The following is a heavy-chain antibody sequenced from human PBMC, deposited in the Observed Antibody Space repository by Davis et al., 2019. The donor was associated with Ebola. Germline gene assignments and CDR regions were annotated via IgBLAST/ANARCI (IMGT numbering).Heavy chain of an antibody. CDR2: IIPILGIA. Sequence: SVTVSCKASRYTFTSHGISWVCQAPGQGLEWMGRIIPILGIANYAQKFQGRVTITAEKSTSTAYMELSSLRSEDTAVYYCARDMEEMATIKGFNYWGQGTLGTVSS. CDR3: ARDMEEMATIKGFNY. J-gene: IGHJ4*02. CDR1: RYTFTSHG. V-gene: IGHV1-69*04. D-gene: IGHD5-24*01.